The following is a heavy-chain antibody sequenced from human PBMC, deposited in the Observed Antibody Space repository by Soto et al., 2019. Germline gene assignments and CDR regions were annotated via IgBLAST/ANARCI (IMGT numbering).Heavy chain of an antibody. V-gene: IGHV3-23*01. CDR3: AKHRSGSLSE. CDR2: ITGSGAGI. CDR1: GFTFRNYA. D-gene: IGHD1-26*01. Sequence: VQVLESGGGLVQPGDSLRLSCAASGFTFRNYAIAWVRQAPGKGLEWVSVITGSGAGIYYADSVKGRFTISRDNSRDTAYLQMNSLRAEDTAVYYCAKHRSGSLSEWGQGTLVTVS. J-gene: IGHJ4*02.